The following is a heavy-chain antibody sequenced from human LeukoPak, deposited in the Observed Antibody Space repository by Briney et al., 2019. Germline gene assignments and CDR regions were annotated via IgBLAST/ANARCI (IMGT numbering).Heavy chain of an antibody. J-gene: IGHJ6*03. Sequence: GRSLRLSCAASGFTFSSYAMHWVRQAPGKGLEWVAVISYDGSNKYYADSVKGRFTISRDNSKNTLYLQMNSLRAEDTAVYYCARVTVGSSWTSYYYMDVWGKGTTVTVSS. CDR3: ARVTVGSSWTSYYYMDV. CDR1: GFTFSSYA. CDR2: ISYDGSNK. V-gene: IGHV3-30*01. D-gene: IGHD6-13*01.